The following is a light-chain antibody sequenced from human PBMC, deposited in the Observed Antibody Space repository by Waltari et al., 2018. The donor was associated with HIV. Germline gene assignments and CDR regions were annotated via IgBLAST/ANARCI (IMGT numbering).Light chain of an antibody. CDR1: DLTDTY. V-gene: IGLV3-1*01. CDR2: QDT. J-gene: IGLJ2*01. CDR3: QVWDRGTAV. Sequence: SYDLTQPLSVSVYPGATASITCSGVDLTDTYAYWYQQKPGQSPLLVIYQDTQRPSGIPERFSGSSSGNTAALTISGTQPMDEADYFCQVWDRGTAVFGGGTKVTVL.